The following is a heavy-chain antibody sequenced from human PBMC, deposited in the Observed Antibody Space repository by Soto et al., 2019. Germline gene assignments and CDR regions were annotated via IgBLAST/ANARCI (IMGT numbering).Heavy chain of an antibody. J-gene: IGHJ4*02. CDR1: GFTFSSYW. V-gene: IGHV3-7*01. Sequence: EVDLVESGGGLVQPGGSLRLSCVGSGFTFSSYWMSWVRQAPGKGLEWVANMNPDGSERLFLESVKGRFTISRDSGRNSVYLQMDSLRADDTAVYYCARGTMAAPGKDYWGQGTLVTVSS. CDR2: MNPDGSER. D-gene: IGHD6-6*01. CDR3: ARGTMAAPGKDY.